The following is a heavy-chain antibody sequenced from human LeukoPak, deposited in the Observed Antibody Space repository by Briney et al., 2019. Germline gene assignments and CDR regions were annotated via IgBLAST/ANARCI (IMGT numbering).Heavy chain of an antibody. J-gene: IGHJ4*02. CDR2: VKSKTDGGTT. CDR3: TTDLIPYYYDSSGYYYSDY. V-gene: IGHV3-15*01. Sequence: PGGSLRLSCAASGFTFSNAWMSWVRQAPGKGLEWVGRVKSKTDGGTTDYAAPVKGRFTISRDDSKNTLYLQMNSLKTEDTAVYYCTTDLIPYYYDSSGYYYSDYWGQGTLVTVSS. CDR1: GFTFSNAW. D-gene: IGHD3-22*01.